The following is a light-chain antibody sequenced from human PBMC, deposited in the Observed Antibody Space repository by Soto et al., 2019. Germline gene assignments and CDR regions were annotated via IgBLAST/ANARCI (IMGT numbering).Light chain of an antibody. CDR1: SSDVGNYKY. J-gene: IGLJ1*01. V-gene: IGLV2-14*01. Sequence: QSVLTQPASVSGSPGQSISISCTGTSSDVGNYKYVSWYRQHPGKAPKLMIYEVSNRPSGVSNRFSGSKSGNTASLTISGLQAEDETDYYCFSYTSSGTYVFGTGTKVTVX. CDR3: FSYTSSGTYV. CDR2: EVS.